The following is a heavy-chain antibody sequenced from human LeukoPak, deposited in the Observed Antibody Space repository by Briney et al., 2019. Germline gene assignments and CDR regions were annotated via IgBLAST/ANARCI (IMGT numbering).Heavy chain of an antibody. Sequence: GGSLRLSCAASGFTFSRYWMSWVRQAPGKGLEWVANIKQDGSEKYYVDSVKGRFTISRDNAKNSLYLQMNSLRAVDTAVYYCARDFDHMDVWGKGTTVTVSS. CDR1: GFTFSRYW. D-gene: IGHD3-9*01. CDR3: ARDFDHMDV. CDR2: IKQDGSEK. V-gene: IGHV3-7*01. J-gene: IGHJ6*03.